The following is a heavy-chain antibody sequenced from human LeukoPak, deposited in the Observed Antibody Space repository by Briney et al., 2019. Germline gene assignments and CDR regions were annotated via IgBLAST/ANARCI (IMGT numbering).Heavy chain of an antibody. CDR1: GFTFSSYA. J-gene: IGHJ4*02. CDR3: AKVVAVAGTYCFDY. V-gene: IGHV3-23*01. Sequence: GGSLRLSCAASGFTFSSYAMSWVRQAPGKGLEWVSAISGSGGSTYYADAVKGRFTISRDNSKNTLYLQMNSLRAEDTAVYYCAKVVAVAGTYCFDYWGQGTLVTVSS. CDR2: ISGSGGST. D-gene: IGHD6-19*01.